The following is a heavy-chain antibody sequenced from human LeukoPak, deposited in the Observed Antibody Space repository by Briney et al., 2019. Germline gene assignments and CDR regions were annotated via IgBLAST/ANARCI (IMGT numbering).Heavy chain of an antibody. Sequence: GGSLRLSCAASGFTVITNDMTWVRQAPGKGLEWVSVLYSDGNTKYADSVQGRFTISRDNSKNTLYLEMNSLSPDDATVYYCARGVEPLAANTLAYWGQGTLATVSS. J-gene: IGHJ4*02. D-gene: IGHD1-14*01. CDR2: LYSDGNT. CDR1: GFTVITND. V-gene: IGHV3-53*01. CDR3: ARGVEPLAANTLAY.